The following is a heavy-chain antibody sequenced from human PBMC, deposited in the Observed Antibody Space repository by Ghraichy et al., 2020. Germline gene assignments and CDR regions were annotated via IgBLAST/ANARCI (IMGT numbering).Heavy chain of an antibody. D-gene: IGHD4-11*01. V-gene: IGHV4-34*01. CDR1: GGSFSGYY. CDR3: GGAPKTVTTLYYYYMDV. CDR2: INHSGST. J-gene: IGHJ6*03. Sequence: ESLNISCAVYGGSFSGYYWSWIRQPPGKGLEWIGEINHSGSTNYNPSLKSRVTISVDTSKNQFSLKLSSVTAADTAVYYCGGAPKTVTTLYYYYMDVWGKGTTVTVSS.